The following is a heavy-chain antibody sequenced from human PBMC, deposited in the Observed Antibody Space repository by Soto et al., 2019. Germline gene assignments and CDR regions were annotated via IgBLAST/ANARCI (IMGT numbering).Heavy chain of an antibody. V-gene: IGHV1-18*01. CDR3: ARSWERLRADL. CDR2: INAYNSAT. D-gene: IGHD1-26*01. J-gene: IGHJ4*02. CDR1: VFTFTSYG. Sequence: AAVPVSRMPSVFTFTSYGSRRVRHAPGQGREWMGWINAYNSATDSAQKRESRVTMTTNTYTSTADMELRSLRSDDTAVQCCARSWERLRADLWGQGTRVTVSS.